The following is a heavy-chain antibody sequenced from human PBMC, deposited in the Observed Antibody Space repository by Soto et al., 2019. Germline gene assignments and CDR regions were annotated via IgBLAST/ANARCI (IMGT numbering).Heavy chain of an antibody. D-gene: IGHD3-3*01. V-gene: IGHV3-20*04. CDR2: INWNGGST. CDR1: GFTFYDYG. Sequence: PGGSLRLSCAAPGFTFYDYGMSWVRQAPGKGLEWVSGINWNGGSTGYADSVKGRFTISRDNSKNTLYLQMNSLRAEDTAVYYCARGYDFWSGYYYPYGMDVWGQGTTVTVSS. J-gene: IGHJ6*02. CDR3: ARGYDFWSGYYYPYGMDV.